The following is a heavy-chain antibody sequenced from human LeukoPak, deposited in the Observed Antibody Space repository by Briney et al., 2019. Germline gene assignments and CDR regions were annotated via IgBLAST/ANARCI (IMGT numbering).Heavy chain of an antibody. V-gene: IGHV3-7*01. D-gene: IGHD3-3*01. CDR3: ARAYLDDFWSGHF. CDR1: GFTFSTHL. CDR2: IKEDRLTK. Sequence: PGGSLRLFCVFSGFTFSTHLIRRVRQVPGKGLASVLNIKEDRLTKYYVDSVKGRFTISRANATKSMYLQMDSLRAEDSAVYYCARAYLDDFWSGHFWGQGTQVNVSS. J-gene: IGHJ4*02.